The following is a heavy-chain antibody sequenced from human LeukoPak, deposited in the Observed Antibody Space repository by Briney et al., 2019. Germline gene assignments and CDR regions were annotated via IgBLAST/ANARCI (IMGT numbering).Heavy chain of an antibody. D-gene: IGHD3-22*01. CDR2: ITPFNGNT. CDR3: AIASRRDSSGYYSH. Sequence: ASLKVSCKASGYTCTYRYLHWVRQAPGQALEWMGWITPFNGNTNYAQKFQDRVTITRDRSMSTAYMELSSLRSEDTAMYYCAIASRRDSSGYYSHWGQGTLVTVSS. CDR1: GYTCTYRY. V-gene: IGHV1-45*02. J-gene: IGHJ4*02.